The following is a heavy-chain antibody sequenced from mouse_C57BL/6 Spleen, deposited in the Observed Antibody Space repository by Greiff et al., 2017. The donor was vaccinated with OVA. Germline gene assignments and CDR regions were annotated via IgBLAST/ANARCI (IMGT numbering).Heavy chain of an antibody. D-gene: IGHD1-1*01. CDR3: EIGMRDGSSFAY. Sequence: VKLQEPGAELVKPGASVKVSCKASGYTFTSYWMHWVKQRPGQGLGWIGSLHPSDSDTNYNPKVKGQATLTVDKSSSTAYMQLSSMTSEDSAVYYWEIGMRDGSSFAYWGQGTLVTVSA. J-gene: IGHJ3*01. CDR2: LHPSDSDT. CDR1: GYTFTSYW. V-gene: IGHV1-74*01.